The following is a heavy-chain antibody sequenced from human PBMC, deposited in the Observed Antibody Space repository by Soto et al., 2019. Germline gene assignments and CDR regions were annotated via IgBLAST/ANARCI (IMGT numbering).Heavy chain of an antibody. D-gene: IGHD6-19*01. CDR3: ASDIAVAGNYYFDY. CDR2: IYHSGGT. V-gene: IGHV4-4*02. Sequence: PSETLSLTCAVSGGSISSSNWWRWVRQPPGKGLEWIGEIYHSGGTNYHPSLKSRVTISVDKSKNQFSLKLSSVTAADTAVYYCASDIAVAGNYYFDYWGQGTLVTVSS. J-gene: IGHJ4*02. CDR1: GGSISSSNW.